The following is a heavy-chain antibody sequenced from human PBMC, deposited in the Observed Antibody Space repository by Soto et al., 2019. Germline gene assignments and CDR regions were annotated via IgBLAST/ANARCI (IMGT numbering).Heavy chain of an antibody. CDR3: TTARVGY. V-gene: IGHV3-15*01. J-gene: IGHJ4*01. D-gene: IGHD6-6*01. Sequence: GGSLRLSCAASGFTFSDAWMSWVRQAPGKGLEWVGRIKTKTDGETTDYAAPVKGRFTISRDDSKTTLYLQMNSLKTEDTAVYYCTTARVGYWGHGT. CDR1: GFTFSDAW. CDR2: IKTKTDGETT.